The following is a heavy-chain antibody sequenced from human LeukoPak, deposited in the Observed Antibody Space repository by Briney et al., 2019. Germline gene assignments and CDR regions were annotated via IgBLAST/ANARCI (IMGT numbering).Heavy chain of an antibody. CDR1: GFTFSSYS. CDR2: ISSSSSTI. Sequence: GGSLRLSCAASGFTFSSYSMNWVRQAPGKGLEWVSYISSSSSTIYYADSVKGRFTISRDNAKNSLYLQMNSLRAEDTALYYCARGGAAAGELNYYYYYMDVWGKGTTVTVSS. CDR3: ARGGAAAGELNYYYYYMDV. V-gene: IGHV3-48*01. D-gene: IGHD6-13*01. J-gene: IGHJ6*03.